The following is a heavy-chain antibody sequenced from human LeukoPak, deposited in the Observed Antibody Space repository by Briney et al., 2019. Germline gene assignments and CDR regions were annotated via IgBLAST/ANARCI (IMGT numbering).Heavy chain of an antibody. D-gene: IGHD3-10*01. CDR2: FYPGDSDT. CDR3: ARRVCDGDHRQCYFDY. V-gene: IGHV5-51*01. Sequence: GESLKISCKGSGYSFTSYWIAWVRQMPGKGLEWMGIFYPGDSDTRYSPSFQGQVTISADRSISTAYLQWSSLKASDTPMYYCARRVCDGDHRQCYFDYWGQGTLVTVSS. J-gene: IGHJ4*02. CDR1: GYSFTSYW.